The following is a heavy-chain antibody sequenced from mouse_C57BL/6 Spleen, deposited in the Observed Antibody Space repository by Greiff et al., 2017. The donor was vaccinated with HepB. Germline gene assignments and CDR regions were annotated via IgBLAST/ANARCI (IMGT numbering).Heavy chain of an antibody. CDR3: ANIYYDYDDYAINY. V-gene: IGHV5-17*01. D-gene: IGHD2-4*01. CDR2: ISSGSSTI. J-gene: IGHJ4*01. Sequence: EVQGVESGGGLVKPGGSLKLSCAASGFTFSDYGMHWVRQAPEKGLEWVAYISSGSSTIYYADTVKGRFTISRDNAKNTLFLQMTSLRSEDTAMYYCANIYYDYDDYAINYWSQGTSVTVSS. CDR1: GFTFSDYG.